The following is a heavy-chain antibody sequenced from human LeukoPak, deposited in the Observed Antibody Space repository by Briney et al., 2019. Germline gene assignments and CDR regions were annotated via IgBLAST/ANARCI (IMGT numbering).Heavy chain of an antibody. D-gene: IGHD2-15*01. CDR2: IWYDGSNK. CDR3: ARERVVAATLDAFDI. V-gene: IGHV3-33*01. J-gene: IGHJ3*02. Sequence: GGSLRLSCAASGFTFSSYGMHWVRQAPGKGLEWVAVIWYDGSNKYYADSVKDRFTISRDNSKNTLYLQMNSLRAEDTAVYYCARERVVAATLDAFDIWGQGTMVTVSS. CDR1: GFTFSSYG.